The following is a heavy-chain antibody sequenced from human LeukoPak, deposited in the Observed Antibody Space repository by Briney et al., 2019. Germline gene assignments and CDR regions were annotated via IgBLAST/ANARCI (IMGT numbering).Heavy chain of an antibody. J-gene: IGHJ3*02. Sequence: GGSLRLSCAASGFTFSKAWMSWVRQAPGKGGEWVGRIKRKRDGGTTEYAAPVKGRFTISRDDSKNTLYLQMNSLKTEDTAVYYCTTDGAGSDYGDSNDAFDIWGQGTMVTVSS. CDR3: TTDGAGSDYGDSNDAFDI. V-gene: IGHV3-15*01. D-gene: IGHD4-17*01. CDR2: IKRKRDGGTT. CDR1: GFTFSKAW.